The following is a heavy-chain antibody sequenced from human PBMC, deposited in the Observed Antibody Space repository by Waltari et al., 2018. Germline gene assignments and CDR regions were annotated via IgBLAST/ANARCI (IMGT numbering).Heavy chain of an antibody. CDR1: GRSISSSSYY. V-gene: IGHV4-39*07. J-gene: IGHJ5*02. CDR2: IYYSGST. CDR3: ARGVRYCSSTSCPGWFDP. D-gene: IGHD2-2*01. Sequence: QLQLQESGPGLVTPSETLSHNCTVSGRSISSSSYYWGWILQPPAKGLEWIGSIYYSGSTYYNPSLKSRVTISVDTSKNQFSLKLSSVTAADTAVYYCARGVRYCSSTSCPGWFDPWGQGTLVTVSS.